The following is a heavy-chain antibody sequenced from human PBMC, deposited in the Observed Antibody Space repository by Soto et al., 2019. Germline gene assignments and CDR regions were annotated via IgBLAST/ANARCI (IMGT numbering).Heavy chain of an antibody. CDR3: ARGGFGLNDSSGYYIPGAFDI. CDR1: GGTFSSYA. D-gene: IGHD3-22*01. V-gene: IGHV1-69*06. J-gene: IGHJ3*02. CDR2: IIPIFGTA. Sequence: SVKVSCKASGGTFSSYAISWVRQAPGQGLEWMGGIIPIFGTANYAQKFQGRVTITADKSTSTAYMELSSLRPEDTAVYYCARGGFGLNDSSGYYIPGAFDIWGRGTMVTVSS.